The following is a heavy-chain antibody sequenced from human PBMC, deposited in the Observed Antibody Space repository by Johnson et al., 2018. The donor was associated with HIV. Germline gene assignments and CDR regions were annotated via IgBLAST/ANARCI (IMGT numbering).Heavy chain of an antibody. D-gene: IGHD3-3*01. CDR3: AKEGTYYNFWSGYPKGDDFDI. J-gene: IGHJ3*02. CDR2: MRYDGSNK. CDR1: GFTFSSYA. V-gene: IGHV3-30*02. Sequence: QVQLVESGGGLVQPGRSLRLSCAASGFTFSSYAMHWVRQAPGKGLEWVAFMRYDGSNKYYADSVKGRFTISRDNSKNTLYLQMNSLRAEDTAVYYCAKEGTYYNFWSGYPKGDDFDIWGQGTMVTVSS.